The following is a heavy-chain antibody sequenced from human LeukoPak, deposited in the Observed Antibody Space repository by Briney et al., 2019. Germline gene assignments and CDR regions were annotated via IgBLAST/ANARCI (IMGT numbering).Heavy chain of an antibody. CDR1: GFTFSSYA. CDR3: ARDQYGIC. V-gene: IGHV3-23*01. D-gene: IGHD1-26*01. CDR2: ISGSGSTI. Sequence: GGSLRLSCAASGFTFSSYAMSWVRQAPGKGLEWVSAISGSGSTIYYADSVKGRFTISRDNAKNSLYLQMNSLRAEDTAVYFCARDQYGICWGQGTMVTVSS. J-gene: IGHJ3*01.